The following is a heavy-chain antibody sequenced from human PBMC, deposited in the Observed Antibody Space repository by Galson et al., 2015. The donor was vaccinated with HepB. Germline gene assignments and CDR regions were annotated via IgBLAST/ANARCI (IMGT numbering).Heavy chain of an antibody. Sequence: SLRLSCAASGFTFSSYAMHWVRQAPGKGLEWVAVISYDGSNKYYADSVKGRFTISGDNSKNTLYLQMNSLRAEDTAVYYCAREAMVTRIFDYWGQGTLVTVSS. V-gene: IGHV3-30-3*01. J-gene: IGHJ4*02. CDR2: ISYDGSNK. CDR3: AREAMVTRIFDY. CDR1: GFTFSSYA. D-gene: IGHD5-18*01.